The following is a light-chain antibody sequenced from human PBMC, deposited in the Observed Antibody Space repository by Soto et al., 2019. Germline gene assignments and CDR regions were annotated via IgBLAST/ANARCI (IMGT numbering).Light chain of an antibody. V-gene: IGLV1-44*01. CDR1: SSNIGSNT. Sequence: QSVLTQPPSASGTPGQRVTISCSGSSSNIGSNTVNLYQQLPGTAPKLLSYGQNQRPSGVPDRFSGSKSGTSASLAISGLQSEDEADYYCAVCDDSVDGRVFGGGTKVTVL. J-gene: IGLJ3*02. CDR2: GQN. CDR3: AVCDDSVDGRV.